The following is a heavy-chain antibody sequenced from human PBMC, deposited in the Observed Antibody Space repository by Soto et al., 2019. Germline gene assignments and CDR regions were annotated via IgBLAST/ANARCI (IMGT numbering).Heavy chain of an antibody. V-gene: IGHV1-18*04. CDR1: AYDFNTYS. D-gene: IGHD6-13*01. CDR3: ARGGFSSSWRLDY. Sequence: QVYLVQSGAEVKKPGASVKVSCKASAYDFNTYSINWVRQAPGQGLEWMGSIFPYTGDTHYAQNLQARFIMIRDTSTNTAYMDLARLQFDDTAVYYCARGGFSSSWRLDYWGQGTLVTVSS. CDR2: IFPYTGDT. J-gene: IGHJ4*02.